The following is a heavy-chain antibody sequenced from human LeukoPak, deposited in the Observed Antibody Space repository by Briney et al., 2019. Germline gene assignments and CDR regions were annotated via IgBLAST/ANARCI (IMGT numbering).Heavy chain of an antibody. J-gene: IGHJ4*02. D-gene: IGHD5-18*01. Sequence: NPSETLSLTCTVSGSSISSYYWGWIRQPPGKGLEWIGSIYYSGNPYYNPSLKSRVTISVDTSKNQFSLKLSSVTAADTAVYYCARQSTAMGTFDYWGQGTLVPVSS. CDR1: GSSISSYY. V-gene: IGHV4-39*01. CDR3: ARQSTAMGTFDY. CDR2: IYYSGNP.